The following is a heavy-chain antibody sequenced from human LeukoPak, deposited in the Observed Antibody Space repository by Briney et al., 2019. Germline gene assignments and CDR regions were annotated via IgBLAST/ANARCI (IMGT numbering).Heavy chain of an antibody. V-gene: IGHV3-23*01. J-gene: IGHJ4*02. CDR2: ISGNGGDT. CDR1: GFTFSNYV. CDR3: AKSPSTGYSSSWYTEEYAYYFDY. D-gene: IGHD6-13*01. Sequence: GGSLRLSCAVSGFTFSNYVMNWVRQAPGKGLEWVSSISGNGGDTYYADSVEGRFTISRDNSKNTLYLQMNSLRAEDTAVYYCAKSPSTGYSSSWYTEEYAYYFDYWGQGTLVTVSS.